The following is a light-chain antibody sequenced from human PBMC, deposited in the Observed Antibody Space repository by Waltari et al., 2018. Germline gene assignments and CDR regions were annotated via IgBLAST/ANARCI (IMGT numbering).Light chain of an antibody. J-gene: IGLJ2*01. Sequence: QSITISCPGTTRDVGGGNYVSWDQQYPGKVPKLLIYDCTNRPSGVSNRFSGSKSGSTASLTISGLQAEDEADYYCSSYRSSSTLVVFGGGTKLIVL. V-gene: IGLV2-14*03. CDR1: TRDVGGGNY. CDR3: SSYRSSSTLVV. CDR2: DCT.